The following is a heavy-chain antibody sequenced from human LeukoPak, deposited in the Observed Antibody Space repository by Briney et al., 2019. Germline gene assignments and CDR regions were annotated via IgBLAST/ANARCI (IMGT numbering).Heavy chain of an antibody. V-gene: IGHV1-46*01. CDR2: INPSGGST. D-gene: IGHD6-13*01. J-gene: IGHJ4*02. CDR1: GYTFTSYY. Sequence: ASVKVSCKASGYTFTSYYMHWVRQAPGQGLEWMGIINPSGGSTSYAQKFQGRATMTRDTSTSTVYMELSSLRSEDTAGYYCARDPSLAAERIAAAGPGADYWGQGTLVTVSS. CDR3: ARDPSLAAERIAAAGPGADY.